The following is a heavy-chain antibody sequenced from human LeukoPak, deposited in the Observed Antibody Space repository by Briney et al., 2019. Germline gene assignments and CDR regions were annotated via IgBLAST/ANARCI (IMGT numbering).Heavy chain of an antibody. V-gene: IGHV3-33*01. J-gene: IGHJ4*02. Sequence: GGSLRLSCVASGFTFSSYGMHWVRQVPGKGLEWVALIWYDGSNKYYSDSVKGRFTISRDNAKNTLYLQMNSLRAEDTAVYYCAREGPRGNSQFDYWGQGTLVTVSS. CDR3: AREGPRGNSQFDY. CDR2: IWYDGSNK. D-gene: IGHD4-23*01. CDR1: GFTFSSYG.